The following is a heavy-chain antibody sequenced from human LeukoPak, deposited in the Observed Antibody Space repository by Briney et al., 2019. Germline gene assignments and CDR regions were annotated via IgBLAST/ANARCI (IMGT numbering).Heavy chain of an antibody. Sequence: GGSLRLSCAASGFTFSSYGMHWFRQAPGKGLEWLAFIRYDGSNKYYADSVKGRFTISRDNSKNTLYLQMNSLRAEDTAVYYCASLLRGYSYGSGDYWGQGTLVTVSS. J-gene: IGHJ4*02. V-gene: IGHV3-30*02. CDR2: IRYDGSNK. CDR1: GFTFSSYG. CDR3: ASLLRGYSYGSGDY. D-gene: IGHD5-18*01.